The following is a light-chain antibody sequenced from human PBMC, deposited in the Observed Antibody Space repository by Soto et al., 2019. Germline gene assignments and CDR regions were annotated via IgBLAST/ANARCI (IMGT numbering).Light chain of an antibody. CDR1: QSISNSH. J-gene: IGKJ4*01. CDR3: QQYVNSPLT. V-gene: IGKV3-20*01. Sequence: EIVLTQSPGTLSLSPGERATPSCRASQSISNSHLAWYQQKPGQAPRLLIYGASSRATGIPDRFSGSGSGTDFTLTISRLEPEDFAVFYCQQYVNSPLTFGGGTKVEIK. CDR2: GAS.